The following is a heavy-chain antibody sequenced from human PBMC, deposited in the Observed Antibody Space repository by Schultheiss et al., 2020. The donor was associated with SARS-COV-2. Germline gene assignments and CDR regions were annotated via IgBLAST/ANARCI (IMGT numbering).Heavy chain of an antibody. CDR3: ARATTIAARPDY. V-gene: IGHV1-69*13. Sequence: SVKVSCKASGGTFSSYAITWVRQAPGQGLEWMGGIIPIFGTTNYAQKFQGRVTITADESTNTAYMELSSLRSEDTAVYYCARATTIAARPDYWGQGTLVTVSS. J-gene: IGHJ4*02. CDR1: GGTFSSYA. D-gene: IGHD6-6*01. CDR2: IIPIFGTT.